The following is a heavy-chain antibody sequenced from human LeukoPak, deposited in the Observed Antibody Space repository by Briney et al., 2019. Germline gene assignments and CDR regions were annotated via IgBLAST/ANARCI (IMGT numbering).Heavy chain of an antibody. CDR2: INPYSGDT. CDR3: ARDKAQARVLYGSGSRPPPGEYYMDV. V-gene: IGHV1-2*02. D-gene: IGHD3-10*01. J-gene: IGHJ6*03. CDR1: GYTFTDYY. Sequence: ASVKVSCKASGYTFTDYYMHWVRQAPGQGLEWMAWINPYSGDTHYAQKFQGRVTMTRDTAISTAYMELSRLRSDDTAVYYCARDKAQARVLYGSGSRPPPGEYYMDVWGKGTTVTISS.